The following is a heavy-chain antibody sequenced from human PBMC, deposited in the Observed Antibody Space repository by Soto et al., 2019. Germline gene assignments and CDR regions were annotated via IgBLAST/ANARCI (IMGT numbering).Heavy chain of an antibody. V-gene: IGHV4-59*08. CDR2: IYSSGST. J-gene: IGHJ6*02. CDR3: LTQGFGPLHGLVDV. CDR1: GGSISNSY. D-gene: IGHD3-10*01. Sequence: SETLSLTCTVSGGSISNSYLSWIRQSPEKGLEWIGYIYSSGSTNYNPSLNSRVIISVDTSQNQVSLKLASVTAADTAVYYCLTQGFGPLHGLVDVWGQGTTVTVSS.